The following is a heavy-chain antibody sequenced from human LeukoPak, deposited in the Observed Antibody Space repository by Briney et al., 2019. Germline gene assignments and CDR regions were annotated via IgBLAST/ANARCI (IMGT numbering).Heavy chain of an antibody. D-gene: IGHD1-26*01. J-gene: IGHJ4*02. CDR2: IRGISNSYI. Sequence: KPGGSLRLSCAASGFTFSSYSMNWVRQAPGKGLEWVSSIRGISNSYIYYADSVKGRFTISRDNAKNSLYLQMNSLRAEDTAVYYCARDDGSRLCDYWGQGTLVTVSS. CDR3: ARDDGSRLCDY. V-gene: IGHV3-21*01. CDR1: GFTFSSYS.